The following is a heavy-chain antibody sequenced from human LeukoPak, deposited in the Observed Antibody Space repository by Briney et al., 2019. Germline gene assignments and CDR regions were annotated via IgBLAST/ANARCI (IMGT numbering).Heavy chain of an antibody. V-gene: IGHV3-21*01. D-gene: IGHD3-22*01. CDR3: ARDLGSSTTMIVIWSEGGFDY. CDR2: ISSSSSYI. J-gene: IGHJ4*02. CDR1: GYTFSSYA. Sequence: GGSLRLSCAASGYTFSSYAMNWVRQAPGKGLEWVSSISSSSSYIYYADSVKGRFTISRDNAKNSLYLQMNSLRAEDTAVYYCARDLGSSTTMIVIWSEGGFDYWGQGTLVTVSS.